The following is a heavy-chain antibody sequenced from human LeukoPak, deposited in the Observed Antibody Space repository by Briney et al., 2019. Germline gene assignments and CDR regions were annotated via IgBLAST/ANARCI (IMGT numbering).Heavy chain of an antibody. V-gene: IGHV3-21*04. D-gene: IGHD6-19*01. CDR2: ISSSSSYI. Sequence: GGSLRLSCAASGFTFSSYSMNWVRQAPGKGLEWVSSISSSSSYIYYADSVKGRFTISRDNAKNSLYLQMNSLRAEDTAVYYCAKVSRPYSSGYWYFDLWGRGTLVTVSS. CDR1: GFTFSSYS. CDR3: AKVSRPYSSGYWYFDL. J-gene: IGHJ2*01.